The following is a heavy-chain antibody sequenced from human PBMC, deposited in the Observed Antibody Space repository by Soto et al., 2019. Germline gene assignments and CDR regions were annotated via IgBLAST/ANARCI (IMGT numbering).Heavy chain of an antibody. CDR1: GGTFSSYA. D-gene: IGHD3-3*01. CDR3: ARDNGVLRFLEWPLDY. Sequence: SVKVSCKSSGGTFSSYAISWVRQAPGQGLEWMGGIIPIFGTANYAQKFQGRVTITADKSTSTAYMELSSLRSEDTAVYYCARDNGVLRFLEWPLDYWGQGTLVTVSS. J-gene: IGHJ4*02. V-gene: IGHV1-69*06. CDR2: IIPIFGTA.